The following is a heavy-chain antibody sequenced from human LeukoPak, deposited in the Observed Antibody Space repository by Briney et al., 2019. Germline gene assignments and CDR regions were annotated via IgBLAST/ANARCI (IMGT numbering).Heavy chain of an antibody. CDR3: ARGTAGYHSSYFDY. Sequence: GGSLRLSCAASGFTFSNYWMHWVRQGPGKGLVWVSRINSDGSATAYADSVKGRFTISRDNAENTLYLQMNSLRAEDTAVYYCARGTAGYHSSYFDYWGQGTLVTVSS. CDR1: GFTFSNYW. D-gene: IGHD3-16*02. V-gene: IGHV3-74*01. J-gene: IGHJ4*02. CDR2: INSDGSAT.